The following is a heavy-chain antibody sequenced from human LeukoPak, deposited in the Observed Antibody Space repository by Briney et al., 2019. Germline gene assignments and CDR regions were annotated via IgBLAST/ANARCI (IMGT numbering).Heavy chain of an antibody. CDR3: AKAEPGIAVAGPNWYFDL. CDR2: IRMSTSTI. Sequence: GRSLRLSCAASGFTLSSYSMNCVPQAPGKGLEGVSYIRMSTSTIFYADSVKCRFNISGDNAKNSLYLQMNSLRAEDTAVYYCAKAEPGIAVAGPNWYFDLWGRGTPVTVSS. D-gene: IGHD6-19*01. J-gene: IGHJ2*01. V-gene: IGHV3-48*01. CDR1: GFTLSSYS.